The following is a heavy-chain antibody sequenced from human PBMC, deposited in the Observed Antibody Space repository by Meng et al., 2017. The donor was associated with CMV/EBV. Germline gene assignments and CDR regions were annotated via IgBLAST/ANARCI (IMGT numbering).Heavy chain of an antibody. Sequence: LSLTCVASGFTFSSYWMHWVRQAPGKGLVWVSRINSDGSSTSYADSVKGRFTISRDNAKNTLYLQMNSLRAEDTAVYYCARDALYCGGDCYSDYWGQGTLVTVSS. V-gene: IGHV3-74*01. CDR3: ARDALYCGGDCYSDY. J-gene: IGHJ4*02. CDR2: INSDGSST. CDR1: GFTFSSYW. D-gene: IGHD2-21*01.